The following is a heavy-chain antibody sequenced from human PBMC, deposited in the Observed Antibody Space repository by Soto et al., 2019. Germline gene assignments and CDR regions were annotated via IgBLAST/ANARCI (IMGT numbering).Heavy chain of an antibody. D-gene: IGHD6-19*01. J-gene: IGHJ4*02. CDR1: GFTFGDYA. CDR3: AKASFEQWLVSDY. CDR2: IRSKAYGGTT. V-gene: IGHV3-49*03. Sequence: GGSLRLSCTASGFTFGDYAMSWFRQAPGKGLEWVGFIRSKAYGGTTEYAASVKGRFTISRDDSKNTLYLQMNSLRAEDTAVYYCAKASFEQWLVSDYWGQGTLVTVSS.